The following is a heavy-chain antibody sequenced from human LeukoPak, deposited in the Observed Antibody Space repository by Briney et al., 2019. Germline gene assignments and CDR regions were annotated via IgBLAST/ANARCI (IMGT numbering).Heavy chain of an antibody. CDR1: GFTFSDYD. CDR3: GRAFPPLRTSSAGDL. D-gene: IGHD3-16*01. Sequence: PGGSLRLSCSASGFTFSDYDMNWVRQAPGKGLEWASSISGLSSYTYYGESVKGRFSISRDNAKNSLYLQMNSLGAEDTATYYCGRAFPPLRTSSAGDLRGKGILVTVSS. CDR2: ISGLSSYT. J-gene: IGHJ4*02. V-gene: IGHV3-21*01.